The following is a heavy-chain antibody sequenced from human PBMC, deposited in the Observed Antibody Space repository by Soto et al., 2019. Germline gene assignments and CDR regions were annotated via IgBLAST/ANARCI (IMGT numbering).Heavy chain of an antibody. Sequence: PGGSLRLSCAASGFTFSSYAMHWVRQAPGKGLEWVAVISYDGSNKYYADSVKGRFTISRDNSKNTLYLQMNSLRAEDTAVYYCARANYAEPTLAGYDYTLYYYYGMYGWGQGTTVPVSS. CDR1: GFTFSSYA. CDR3: ARANYAEPTLAGYDYTLYYYYGMYG. CDR2: ISYDGSNK. V-gene: IGHV3-30-3*01. J-gene: IGHJ6*02. D-gene: IGHD5-12*01.